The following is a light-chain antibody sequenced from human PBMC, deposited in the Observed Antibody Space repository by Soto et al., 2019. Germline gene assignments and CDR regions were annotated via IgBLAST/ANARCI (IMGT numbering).Light chain of an antibody. CDR1: QSVLYSSNNKNY. CDR2: WAS. J-gene: IGKJ4*01. V-gene: IGKV4-1*01. Sequence: DIVLTQSPDSLAVSLGERATINCKSNQSVLYSSNNKNYLTWYQQKPGQPPKLLIYWASTRESGVPDRFSGSGSGTDFTLTISSLQAEDVAVYSCQQYYTSPQTFGGGTKVEIK. CDR3: QQYYTSPQT.